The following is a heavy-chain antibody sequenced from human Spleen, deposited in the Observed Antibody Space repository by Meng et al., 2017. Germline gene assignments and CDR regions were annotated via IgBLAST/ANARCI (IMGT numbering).Heavy chain of an antibody. CDR3: AKDRGGSYYLYYFDY. J-gene: IGHJ4*02. CDR1: GFTFSSYA. Sequence: GGSLRLSCAASGFTFSSYAMNWVRQPPGKGLEWVSGISGRGITTYYANSVKGRFTISRDNSKNTLYLQLNSLRAEDTAIYYCAKDRGGSYYLYYFDYWGQGTLVTVSS. D-gene: IGHD1-26*01. CDR2: ISGRGITT. V-gene: IGHV3-23*01.